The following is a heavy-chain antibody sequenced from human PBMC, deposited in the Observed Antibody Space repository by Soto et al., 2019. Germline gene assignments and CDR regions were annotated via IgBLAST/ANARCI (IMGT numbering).Heavy chain of an antibody. D-gene: IGHD5-12*01. V-gene: IGHV1-2*02. J-gene: IGHJ6*03. CDR1: GDSFNDYY. CDR3: ARESGGATATLDYYYFYMDV. CDR2: INPNGGVT. Sequence: QVQLVQSGAEVRKPGASVTVSCRSSGDSFNDYYIHWVRQAPGQGFEWMGWINPNGGVTKYAQKVQGRISLTRDTSIKTGDMQLRKLRSDDTAVYSCARESGGATATLDYYYFYMDVWGTGPTVTGSS.